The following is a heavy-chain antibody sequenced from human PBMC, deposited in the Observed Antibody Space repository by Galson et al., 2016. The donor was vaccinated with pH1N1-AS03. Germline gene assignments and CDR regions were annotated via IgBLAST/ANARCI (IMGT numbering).Heavy chain of an antibody. D-gene: IGHD3-22*01. CDR3: ATDHYETSDFRGAWDY. J-gene: IGHJ4*02. CDR1: GGNFRTHP. V-gene: IGHV1-69*01. Sequence: VKVSCKASGGNFRTHPISWVRQAPGQGLEWMGGIMPVFGPAKYAQKFQGRVTISADESTSTAYMELNNLRPEDTAVYYCATDHYETSDFRGAWDYWGQGTPVTVSS. CDR2: IMPVFGPA.